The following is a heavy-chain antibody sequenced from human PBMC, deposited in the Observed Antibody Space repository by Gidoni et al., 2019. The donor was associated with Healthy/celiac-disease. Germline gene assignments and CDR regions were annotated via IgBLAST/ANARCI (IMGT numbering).Heavy chain of an antibody. J-gene: IGHJ4*02. CDR3: ARRGMTTVT. Sequence: QLQLQESGPGLVKPSATLSLTCTVSGGSISSSSYYWGWIRQPPGKGLEWIGSIYYSGSTYYNPSLKSRVTISVDTSKNQFSLKLSSVTATDTAVYYCARRGMTTVTWGQGTLVTVSS. CDR2: IYYSGST. CDR1: GGSISSSSYY. D-gene: IGHD4-17*01. V-gene: IGHV4-39*01.